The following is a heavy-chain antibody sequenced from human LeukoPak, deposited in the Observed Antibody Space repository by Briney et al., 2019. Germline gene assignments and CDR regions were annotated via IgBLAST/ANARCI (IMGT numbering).Heavy chain of an antibody. Sequence: PGGSLRLSCAASGFTFSSYWMHWVRQAPGKGLVWVSRINSDGSSTSYADSVKGRFTISRDNAKNTLYLQMNSLRAEDTAMYYCARVLRSGYYYVGSYYFDYWGQGTLVTVSS. CDR2: INSDGSST. CDR3: ARVLRSGYYYVGSYYFDY. J-gene: IGHJ4*02. D-gene: IGHD3-22*01. CDR1: GFTFSSYW. V-gene: IGHV3-74*01.